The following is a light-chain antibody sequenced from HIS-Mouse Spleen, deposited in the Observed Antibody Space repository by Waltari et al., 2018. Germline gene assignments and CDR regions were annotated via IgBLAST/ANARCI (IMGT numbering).Light chain of an antibody. CDR2: EVS. CDR1: SSDVGGYNY. J-gene: IGLJ3*02. CDR3: SSYTSSSSWV. Sequence: QSALTQPASVSGSPGQSITIPCTGPSSDVGGYNYVSWYQHHPGKAPKLMIYEVSNRPSGVSNRFSGSKSGNTASLTISGLQAEDEADYYCSSYTSSSSWVFGGGTKLTVL. V-gene: IGLV2-14*01.